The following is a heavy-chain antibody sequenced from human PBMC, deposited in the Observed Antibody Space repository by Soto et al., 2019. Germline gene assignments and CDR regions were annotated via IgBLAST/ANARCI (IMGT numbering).Heavy chain of an antibody. D-gene: IGHD3-16*01. Sequence: PGGSLRLSCAASGFKFRTYAMSWGRQAPGKGLEWVSLISATGGGTYYADSVKGRFTISRDNSHNTLYLQVHSLTAEDTAVYYCAKDRRAGGNSAFYFDFWGQGAQVTVSS. CDR1: GFKFRTYA. J-gene: IGHJ4*02. CDR3: AKDRRAGGNSAFYFDF. V-gene: IGHV3-23*01. CDR2: ISATGGGT.